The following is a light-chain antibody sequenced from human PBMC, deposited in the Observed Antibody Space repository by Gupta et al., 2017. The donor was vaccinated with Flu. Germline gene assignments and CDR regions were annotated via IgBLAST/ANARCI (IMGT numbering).Light chain of an antibody. CDR2: DNS. CDR1: SRDLGGNNY. Sequence: TISCTGTSRDLGGNNYVPWYQQKPGKAPKLMMCDNSNRPSGVPERFSGSKSGNTATLTISRVEADDEADYYCRVYKNRNAHFVFGSGTKLTVL. CDR3: RVYKNRNAHFV. J-gene: IGLJ2*01. V-gene: IGLV2-14*03.